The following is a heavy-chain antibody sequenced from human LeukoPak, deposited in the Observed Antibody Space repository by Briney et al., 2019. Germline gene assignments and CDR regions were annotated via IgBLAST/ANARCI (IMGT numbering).Heavy chain of an antibody. CDR2: INPNSGGT. V-gene: IGHV1-2*02. Sequence: ASVKVSCKASGYTFTGYYMHWVRQAPGQGLEWMGWINPNSGGTNYAQKFQGRVTMTRDTSISTAYMELSRLRSDDTAVYYCASCSGGSCLPYYYYYYYMDVWGKGTTVTVSS. CDR3: ASCSGGSCLPYYYYYYYMDV. D-gene: IGHD2-15*01. CDR1: GYTFTGYY. J-gene: IGHJ6*03.